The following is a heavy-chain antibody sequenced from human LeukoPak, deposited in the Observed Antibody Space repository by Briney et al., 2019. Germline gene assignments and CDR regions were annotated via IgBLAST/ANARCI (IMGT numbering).Heavy chain of an antibody. J-gene: IGHJ4*02. CDR3: ASQQRVDYDFWSGHHYFDY. V-gene: IGHV1-69*05. CDR2: IIPIFGTA. CDR1: GGTFSSYA. D-gene: IGHD3-3*01. Sequence: SVKVSCKASGGTFSSYAISWVRQAPGQGLEWMGGIIPIFGTANYAQKFQGRVTITTDESTSTAYMELSSLRSEDTAMYYCASQQRVDYDFWSGHHYFDYWGQGTLVTVSS.